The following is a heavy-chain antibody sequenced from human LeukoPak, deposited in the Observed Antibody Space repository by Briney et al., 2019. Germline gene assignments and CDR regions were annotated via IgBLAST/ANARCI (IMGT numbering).Heavy chain of an antibody. V-gene: IGHV3-7*01. CDR3: ARIGYSSSSRDY. CDR1: GFTFSIYW. D-gene: IGHD6-13*01. Sequence: GGSLRLSCAASGFTFSIYWMSWVRQAPGKGLEWVANIKQDGSEKNYVDSMKGRFTISRDNAKNSLYLQMNSLRAEDTAVYYCARIGYSSSSRDYWGQGTLVTVSS. J-gene: IGHJ4*02. CDR2: IKQDGSEK.